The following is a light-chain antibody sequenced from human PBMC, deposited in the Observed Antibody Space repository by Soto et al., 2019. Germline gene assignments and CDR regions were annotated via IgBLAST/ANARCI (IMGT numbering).Light chain of an antibody. CDR3: QQYYGTPYT. Sequence: IVMTQSPASLAVSLGERATISGEYSRTLFYSANNKNYLAWYQHRAGQPPKLLLYWASTRESGVPDRFNGSGSATDFTLTINNLQPEYAAVYYCQQYYGTPYTFGPGTKLEI. V-gene: IGKV4-1*01. CDR1: RTLFYSANNKNY. CDR2: WAS. J-gene: IGKJ2*01.